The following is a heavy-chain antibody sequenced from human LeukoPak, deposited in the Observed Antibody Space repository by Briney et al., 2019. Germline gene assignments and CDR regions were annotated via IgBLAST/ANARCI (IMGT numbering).Heavy chain of an antibody. J-gene: IGHJ4*02. CDR2: IYSGGST. V-gene: IGHV3-66*01. Sequence: GGSLRLSCAASGFTFSNAWMSWVRQAPGKGLEWVSVIYSGGSTYYADSVKGRFTISRDNSKNTLYLQMNSLRAEDTAVYYCARNIYSYGSRYFDYWGQGTLVTVSS. D-gene: IGHD5-18*01. CDR1: GFTFSNAW. CDR3: ARNIYSYGSRYFDY.